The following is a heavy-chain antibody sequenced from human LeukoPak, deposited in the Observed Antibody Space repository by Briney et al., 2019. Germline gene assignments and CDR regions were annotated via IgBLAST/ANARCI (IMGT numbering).Heavy chain of an antibody. Sequence: GGSLRLSCAASGFTFGSYAMTWARQAPGKGLEWVSAISGSGGSTYYADSVKGRFTISRDDSKNTLYLQMNSLRAEDTAVYYCAKDGKIVVVPAAFDYWGQGTLVTVSS. V-gene: IGHV3-23*01. CDR1: GFTFGSYA. CDR3: AKDGKIVVVPAAFDY. J-gene: IGHJ4*02. CDR2: ISGSGGST. D-gene: IGHD2-2*01.